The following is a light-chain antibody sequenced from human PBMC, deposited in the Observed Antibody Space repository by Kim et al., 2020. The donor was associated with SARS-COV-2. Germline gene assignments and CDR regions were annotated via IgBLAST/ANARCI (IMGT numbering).Light chain of an antibody. V-gene: IGLV3-1*01. CDR2: QNN. CDR3: LAWDSTTAV. J-gene: IGLJ2*01. CDR1: KLGNNY. Sequence: VSPGQTASITCSGDKLGNNYVCWYQQKSGRSPVEVIYQNNKRPSGIPERFSGSNSGNTATLTISGTQAMDEADYYCLAWDSTTAVFGGGTKVTVL.